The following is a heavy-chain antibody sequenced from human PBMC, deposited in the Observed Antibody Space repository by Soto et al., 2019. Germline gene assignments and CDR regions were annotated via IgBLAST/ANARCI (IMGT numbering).Heavy chain of an antibody. Sequence: GGSLRLSCAASGFTFSSYAMSWVRQAPGKGLEWVSAISGSGGSTYYADSVKGRFTISRDNSKNTLYLQMNSLRAEDTAVYYCAKRRVLCSSTSCHYYYYYGMDVWGQGTTVTVSS. J-gene: IGHJ6*02. D-gene: IGHD2-2*01. CDR2: ISGSGGST. V-gene: IGHV3-23*01. CDR3: AKRRVLCSSTSCHYYYYYGMDV. CDR1: GFTFSSYA.